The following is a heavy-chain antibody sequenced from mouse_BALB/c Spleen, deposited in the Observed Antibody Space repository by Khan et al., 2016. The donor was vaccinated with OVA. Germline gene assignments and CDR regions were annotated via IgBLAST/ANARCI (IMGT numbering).Heavy chain of an antibody. CDR1: GYSITSNYA. CDR3: ARQNYDGYALDY. V-gene: IGHV3-2*02. J-gene: IGHJ4*01. Sequence: EVQLQESGPSLVKPSQSLSLTCTVTGYSITSNYAWSWIRQFPGSKLEWMGYISYSGATNYNPSLKSRISVTRDTSENQFFLQLSSVTTEDTATYFCARQNYDGYALDYWGQGTSVTVSS. CDR2: ISYSGAT. D-gene: IGHD2-4*01.